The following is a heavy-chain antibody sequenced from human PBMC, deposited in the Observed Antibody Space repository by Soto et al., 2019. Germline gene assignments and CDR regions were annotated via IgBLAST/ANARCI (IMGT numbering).Heavy chain of an antibody. CDR1: GGSISSSSYY. CDR2: IYYSGST. CDR3: ARQEWIQLWYDAFDI. J-gene: IGHJ3*02. V-gene: IGHV4-39*01. D-gene: IGHD5-18*01. Sequence: PSETLSLTCTVSGGSISSSSYYWGWIRQPPGKGLEWIGSIYYSGSTYYNPSLKSRVTISVDTSKNQFSLKLSSVTAADTAVYYCARQEWIQLWYDAFDIWGQGTMVTVSS.